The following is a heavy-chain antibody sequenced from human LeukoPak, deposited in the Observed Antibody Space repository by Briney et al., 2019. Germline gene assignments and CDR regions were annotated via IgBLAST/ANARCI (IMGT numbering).Heavy chain of an antibody. CDR1: GFTFSSYA. D-gene: IGHD2-15*01. CDR3: AKDRSCSGGSCYWDY. J-gene: IGHJ4*02. Sequence: GGSLRLSCAASGFTFSSYAMNWVRQAPGKGLEWVGGISGSGGNTNYADSVKGRFTISRDNSKNTLYLQMNSLRAEDTAVYYCAKDRSCSGGSCYWDYWGQGTLVTVSS. CDR2: ISGSGGNT. V-gene: IGHV3-23*01.